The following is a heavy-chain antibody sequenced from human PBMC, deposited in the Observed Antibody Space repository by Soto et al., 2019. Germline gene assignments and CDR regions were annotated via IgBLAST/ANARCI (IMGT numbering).Heavy chain of an antibody. J-gene: IGHJ6*03. D-gene: IGHD3-10*01. V-gene: IGHV4-59*01. Sequence: SDTLSLTCPVSGDSISSYYWSWILQPPGQGLEWIWYIYYSGSTNYNPSPKSRVTISVDTSKNQFSLKLSSVTAADTAVFYCARSLRVRGVIKSHLYYYMDVWGKGTTVTVS. CDR1: GDSISSYY. CDR2: IYYSGST. CDR3: ARSLRVRGVIKSHLYYYMDV.